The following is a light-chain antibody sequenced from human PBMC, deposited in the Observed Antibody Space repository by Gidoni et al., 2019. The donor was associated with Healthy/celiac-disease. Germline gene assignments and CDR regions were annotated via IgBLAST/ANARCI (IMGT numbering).Light chain of an antibody. CDR3: QVWDSSSDHPHVV. CDR1: NIGSKS. Sequence: SYVPNQPHSVSVVPGQTARITCGGNNIGSKSVHWYQQKPGQAPVLVVYDDSDRPSGIPERFSCSNSGNTATLTISRVEAGDEADYYCQVWDSSSDHPHVVFGGGTKLTVL. V-gene: IGLV3-21*02. J-gene: IGLJ2*01. CDR2: DDS.